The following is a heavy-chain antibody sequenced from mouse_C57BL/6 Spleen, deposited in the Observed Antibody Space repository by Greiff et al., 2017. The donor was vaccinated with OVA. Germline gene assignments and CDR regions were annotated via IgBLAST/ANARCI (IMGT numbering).Heavy chain of an antibody. V-gene: IGHV14-4*01. CDR2: IDPENGDT. J-gene: IGHJ2*01. CDR3: TTGYYGNYDFDY. CDR1: GFNIKDDY. D-gene: IGHD2-1*01. Sequence: VQLQQSGAELVRPGASVKLSCTASGFNIKDDYMHWVKQRPEQGLEWIGWIDPENGDTEYASKFQGKATITADTSSNTAYLQLSSLTSEDTAVYYCTTGYYGNYDFDYWGQGTTLTVSS.